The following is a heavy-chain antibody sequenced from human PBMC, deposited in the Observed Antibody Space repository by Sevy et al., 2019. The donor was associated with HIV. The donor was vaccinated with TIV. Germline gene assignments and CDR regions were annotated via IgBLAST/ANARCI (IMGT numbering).Heavy chain of an antibody. V-gene: IGHV3-21*01. CDR1: GFTFSSYN. J-gene: IGHJ4*02. D-gene: IGHD3-10*01. CDR2: ISGLSNYI. CDR3: ARGPPDGSYDYFDY. Sequence: GGSLRLSCAASGFTFSSYNMIWVRQAPGKGLEWVSSISGLSNYIYYADSMKGRFTISRDNAKNSLNLQMNSLRAEDTAVYYCARGPPDGSYDYFDYWGQGTLVTVSS.